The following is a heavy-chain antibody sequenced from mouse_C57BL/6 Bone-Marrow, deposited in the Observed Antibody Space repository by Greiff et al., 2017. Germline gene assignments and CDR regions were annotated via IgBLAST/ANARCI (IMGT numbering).Heavy chain of an antibody. CDR1: GFTFSSYA. CDR3: ASVYLGSFDV. D-gene: IGHD2-3*01. J-gene: IGHJ1*03. V-gene: IGHV5-4*03. CDR2: ISDGGSYT. Sequence: EVKLMESGGGLVKPGGSLKISCAASGFTFSSYAMSWVRQTPEKRLEWVATISDGGSYTYYPDNVKGRFTISRDNAKNNLYLQMSHLKSEDTAMYYCASVYLGSFDVWGTGTTVTVSS.